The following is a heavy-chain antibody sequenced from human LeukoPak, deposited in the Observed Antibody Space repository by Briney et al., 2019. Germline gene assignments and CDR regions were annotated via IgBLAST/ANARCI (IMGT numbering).Heavy chain of an antibody. CDR2: ISSSSSTI. Sequence: EPGGSLRLSCAASGFTFSSYWMSWVRQAPGKGLEWVSYISSSSSTIYYADSVKGRFTISRDNAKNSLYLQMNSLRAEDTAVYYCARKPSSSWYGYYYYMDVWGKGTTVTVSS. CDR3: ARKPSSSWYGYYYYMDV. D-gene: IGHD6-13*01. CDR1: GFTFSSYW. J-gene: IGHJ6*03. V-gene: IGHV3-48*01.